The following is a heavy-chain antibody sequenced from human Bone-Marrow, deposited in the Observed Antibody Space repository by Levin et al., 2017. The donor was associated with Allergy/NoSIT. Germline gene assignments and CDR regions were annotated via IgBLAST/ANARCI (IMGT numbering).Heavy chain of an antibody. J-gene: IGHJ4*02. Sequence: GGSLRLSCAASGFTFSDYYMSWIRQAPGKGLEWVSYISSSGSTIYYADSVKGRFTISRDNAKNSLYLQMNSLRAEDTAVYYCAREGDYYDSSGYLPYFDYWGQGTLVTVSS. CDR1: GFTFSDYY. CDR2: ISSSGSTI. D-gene: IGHD3-22*01. CDR3: AREGDYYDSSGYLPYFDY. V-gene: IGHV3-11*01.